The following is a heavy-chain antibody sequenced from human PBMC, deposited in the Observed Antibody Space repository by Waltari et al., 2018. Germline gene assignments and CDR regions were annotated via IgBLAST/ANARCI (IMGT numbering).Heavy chain of an antibody. CDR3: ASCQQLTNFDY. V-gene: IGHV4-34*01. CDR2: IDHSGST. D-gene: IGHD6-13*01. CDR1: GGSFSGYY. Sequence: QVQLQQWGAGLLKPSATLSLTCAVYGGSFSGYYWSVVRQRPGKGLEWIGEIDHSGSTNYNPSLKSRVTISVDTSKNQFALKLSSVTAADTAVYYCASCQQLTNFDYWGQGTLVTVSS. J-gene: IGHJ4*02.